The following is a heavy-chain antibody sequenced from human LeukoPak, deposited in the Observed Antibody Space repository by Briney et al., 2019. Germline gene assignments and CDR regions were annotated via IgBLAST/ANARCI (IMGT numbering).Heavy chain of an antibody. CDR3: ARKSYGAYDYVWGSYRC. D-gene: IGHD3-16*02. CDR1: GYTFTSYD. V-gene: IGHV1-69*13. CDR2: IIPIFGTA. Sequence: ASVKVSCKASGYTFTSYDINWVRQAPGQGLEWMGGIIPIFGTANYAQKFQGRVTITADESTSTAYMELSSLRSEDTAVYYCARKSYGAYDYVWGSYRCWGQGTLVTVSS. J-gene: IGHJ4*02.